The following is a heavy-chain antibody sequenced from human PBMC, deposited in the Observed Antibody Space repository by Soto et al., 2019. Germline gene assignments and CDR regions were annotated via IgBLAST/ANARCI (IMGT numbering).Heavy chain of an antibody. J-gene: IGHJ4*02. CDR2: ISYDGSNK. CDR1: GFTFSSYA. D-gene: IGHD3-3*01. Sequence: QVQLVESGGGVVQPGRSLRLSCAASGFTFSSYAMHWVRQAPGKGLEWVAVISYDGSNKYYADSVEGRFTISRDNSKNTLYLQMNSLRAEDTAVYYCARAEYDFWSGYYDFDYWGQGTLVTVSS. V-gene: IGHV3-30-3*01. CDR3: ARAEYDFWSGYYDFDY.